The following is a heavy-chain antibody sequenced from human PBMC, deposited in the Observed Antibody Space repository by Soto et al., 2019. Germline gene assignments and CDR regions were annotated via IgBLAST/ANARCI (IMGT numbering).Heavy chain of an antibody. Sequence: QVQLQESGPGLVKPSQTLSLTCTVSGGSISSGGYYWSWLRQPPGKGLEWIGYIYYSGSTYYNPSLNSRLTISVDTSKNQFSLKLSSVTAADTAVYYCARGTRALNYYRSGSWNEYWGQGSLVTVSS. D-gene: IGHD3-10*01. CDR3: ARGTRALNYYRSGSWNEY. CDR1: GGSISSGGYY. CDR2: IYYSGST. J-gene: IGHJ4*02. V-gene: IGHV4-30-4*01.